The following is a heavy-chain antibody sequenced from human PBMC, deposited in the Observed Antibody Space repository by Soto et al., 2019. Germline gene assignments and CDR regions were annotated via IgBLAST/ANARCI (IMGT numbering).Heavy chain of an antibody. Sequence: ASVKVSCNASGYTFTSYDINWVRQATGQGLEWMGWMNPNSGNTGYAQKFQGRVTMTRNTSISTAYMELSSLRSEDTAVYYCARGAAAGTLAAFDIWGQGTMVTVSS. D-gene: IGHD6-13*01. CDR3: ARGAAAGTLAAFDI. V-gene: IGHV1-8*01. CDR1: GYTFTSYD. J-gene: IGHJ3*02. CDR2: MNPNSGNT.